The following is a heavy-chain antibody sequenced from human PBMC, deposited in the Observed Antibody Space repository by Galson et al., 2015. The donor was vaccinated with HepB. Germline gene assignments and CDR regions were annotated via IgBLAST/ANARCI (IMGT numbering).Heavy chain of an antibody. J-gene: IGHJ5*02. D-gene: IGHD2-2*01. CDR2: ISGSGGST. CDR3: AKVRGYSSTSCQAKNWFDP. V-gene: IGHV3-23*01. CDR1: GFTFSSYA. Sequence: SLRLSCAASGFTFSSYAMSWVRQAPGKGLEWVSAISGSGGSTYYADSVKGRFTISRDNSKNTLYLQMNSLRAEDTAVYYCAKVRGYSSTSCQAKNWFDPWGQGTLVTVSS.